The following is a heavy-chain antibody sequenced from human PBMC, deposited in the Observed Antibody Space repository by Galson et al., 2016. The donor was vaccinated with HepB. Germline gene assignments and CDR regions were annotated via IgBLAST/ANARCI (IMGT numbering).Heavy chain of an antibody. V-gene: IGHV3-49*03. Sequence: SLRLSCAASGFTFGDYAMSWFRQAPGKGLEWVGFIRSKTYGGTTEYAASVKGRFTISRDDSKSIAYLQMNSLKTDDTAVYYCTNKASVASVEQPLLNRFGAWFDPWGQGTLVTVSS. CDR3: TNKASVASVEQPLLNRFGAWFDP. CDR2: IRSKTYGGTT. D-gene: IGHD6-13*01. CDR1: GFTFGDYA. J-gene: IGHJ5*02.